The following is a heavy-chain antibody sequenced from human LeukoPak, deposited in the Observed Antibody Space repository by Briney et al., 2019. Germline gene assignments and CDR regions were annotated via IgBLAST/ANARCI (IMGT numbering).Heavy chain of an antibody. J-gene: IGHJ4*02. Sequence: PSETLSLTCAVYGGSFSGYYWSWIRQPPGKGLEWIGEINHSGSTNYNPSLKSRVIISVDTSKNQFSLKLSSVTAADTAVYYCARRGYCSSTSCFMSLRVLDYWGQGTLVTVSS. D-gene: IGHD2-2*01. CDR3: ARRGYCSSTSCFMSLRVLDY. V-gene: IGHV4-34*01. CDR2: INHSGST. CDR1: GGSFSGYY.